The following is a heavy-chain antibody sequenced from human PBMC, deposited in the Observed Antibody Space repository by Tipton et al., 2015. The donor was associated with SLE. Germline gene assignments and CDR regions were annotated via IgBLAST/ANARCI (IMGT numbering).Heavy chain of an antibody. Sequence: QLVQSGAEVKKPGTSVKVSCKASGYTFISYDINWVRQATGQGLEWVGWLNTNSGESDLAQKFQGRVTMTRSTSMNTAYMALTSLRSEDTAVYYCARSVAAAGSAFDSWGQGTLVTVSS. CDR3: ARSVAAAGSAFDS. D-gene: IGHD6-19*01. V-gene: IGHV1-8*01. CDR2: LNTNSGES. J-gene: IGHJ4*02. CDR1: GYTFISYD.